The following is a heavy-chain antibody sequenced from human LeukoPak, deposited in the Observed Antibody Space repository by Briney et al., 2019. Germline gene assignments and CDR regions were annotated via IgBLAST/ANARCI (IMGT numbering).Heavy chain of an antibody. CDR2: IIPILGIA. J-gene: IGHJ3*02. D-gene: IGHD6-19*01. CDR3: ARAGSSGWSHYDAFDI. V-gene: IGHV1-69*02. CDR1: GGTFSSYT. Sequence: SAKVSCKASGGTFSSYTISWVRQAPGQGLEWMGRIIPILGIANYAQKFQGRVTITADKSTSTAYMELSSLRSEDTAVYYCARAGSSGWSHYDAFDIWGQGTMVTVSS.